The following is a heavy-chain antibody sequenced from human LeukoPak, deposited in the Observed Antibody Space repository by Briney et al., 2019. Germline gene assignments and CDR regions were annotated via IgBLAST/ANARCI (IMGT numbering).Heavy chain of an antibody. J-gene: IGHJ4*02. CDR2: IHPDGSGT. D-gene: IGHD4-17*01. V-gene: IGHV3-74*01. Sequence: GGSLRLSCEASGFTFSRDWMHWVRQPPGKGLVWVSRIHPDGSGTYYADSVRGRFSISRDNAKNTLYLQMNSLSADDTAVYYCTRGFSGNYGNFDYWGQGTLVTVSS. CDR1: GFTFSRDW. CDR3: TRGFSGNYGNFDY.